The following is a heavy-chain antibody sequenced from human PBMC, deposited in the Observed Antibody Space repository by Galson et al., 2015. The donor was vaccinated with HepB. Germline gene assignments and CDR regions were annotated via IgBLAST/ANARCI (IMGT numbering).Heavy chain of an antibody. CDR2: IKSKTDGGTT. Sequence: SLRLSCAASGFTFSDYYMSWVRQAPGKGLEWVGRIKSKTDGGTTDYAAPVKGRFTISRDDSKNTLYLQMNSLKTEDTAVYYCTTEDGSGSYPPDYWGQGTLVTVSS. V-gene: IGHV3-15*01. CDR3: TTEDGSGSYPPDY. J-gene: IGHJ4*02. D-gene: IGHD3-10*01. CDR1: GFTFSDYY.